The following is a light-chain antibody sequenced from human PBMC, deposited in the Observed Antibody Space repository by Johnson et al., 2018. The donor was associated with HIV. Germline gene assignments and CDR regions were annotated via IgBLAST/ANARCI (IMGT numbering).Light chain of an antibody. J-gene: IGLJ2*01. V-gene: IGLV1-51*02. CDR1: SSNIGNNY. CDR3: GTWDSSLSAGVV. Sequence: QSVLTQPPSVSAAPGQKVTISCSGSSSNIGNNYVSWYQQLPGTAPKLLIYENNKRPSGIPDRFSGSKSGTSATLGITGLQTGDEADYYCGTWDSSLSAGVV. CDR2: ENN.